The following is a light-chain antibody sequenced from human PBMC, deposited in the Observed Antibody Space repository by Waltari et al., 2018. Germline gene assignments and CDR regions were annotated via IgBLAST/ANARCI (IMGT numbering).Light chain of an antibody. J-gene: IGLJ1*01. CDR2: SNN. CDR1: TSNIASNA. V-gene: IGLV1-44*01. CDR3: AAWDDSLNAFYV. Sequence: QSVLTQPTSASGTPGQRVTISCSGSTSNIASNAVNWYQQFPGTAPKLLIYSNNQRPSGVPDRFSGSKSGTSASLAISGLQSEDEADYYCAAWDDSLNAFYVFGTGTKVTVL.